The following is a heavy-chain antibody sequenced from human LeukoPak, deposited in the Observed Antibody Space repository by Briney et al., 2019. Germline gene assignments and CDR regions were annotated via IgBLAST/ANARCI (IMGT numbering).Heavy chain of an antibody. V-gene: IGHV4-34*01. Sequence: PSETLSLTCAVYGGSFSGYYWSWIRQPPGKGLEWIGSIYYSGSTYYNPSLKSRVTISVDTSKNQFSLKLSSVTAADTAVYYCARRHYGLYYFDYWGQGTLVTVSS. CDR2: IYYSGST. D-gene: IGHD3-10*01. J-gene: IGHJ4*02. CDR1: GGSFSGYY. CDR3: ARRHYGLYYFDY.